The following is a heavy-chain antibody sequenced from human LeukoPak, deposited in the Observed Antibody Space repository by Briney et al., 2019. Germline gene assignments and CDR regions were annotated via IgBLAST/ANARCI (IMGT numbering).Heavy chain of an antibody. CDR2: ISSSTSYI. D-gene: IGHD4-17*01. J-gene: IGHJ4*02. CDR3: ARAGGSTVSHSDY. Sequence: GGSLRLSCAASGFTFSSYSMNSIRQAPGKGLEWVSSISSSTSYIYYTDSVKGRFTISKDNAKNSLYLQMNSLRAEDTAVYYCARAGGSTVSHSDYWGQGTLVTVSS. CDR1: GFTFSSYS. V-gene: IGHV3-21*01.